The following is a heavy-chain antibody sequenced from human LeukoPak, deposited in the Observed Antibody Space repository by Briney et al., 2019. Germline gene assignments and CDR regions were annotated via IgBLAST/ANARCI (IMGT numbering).Heavy chain of an antibody. J-gene: IGHJ5*02. D-gene: IGHD4-23*01. CDR2: ISGSGAGT. CDR1: GFILRSYT. Sequence: GESLRLSCAASGFILRSYTLSWVRQAPGKGLEWVSAISGSGAGTDYADSVKGRFTISRDNSKNTLYLQMNSLRAEDTAVYYCARAGFSGNPLARDWFDPWGQGTLVTVSS. V-gene: IGHV3-23*01. CDR3: ARAGFSGNPLARDWFDP.